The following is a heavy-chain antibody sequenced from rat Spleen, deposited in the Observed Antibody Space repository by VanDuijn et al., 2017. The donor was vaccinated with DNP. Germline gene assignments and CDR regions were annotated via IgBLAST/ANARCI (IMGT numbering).Heavy chain of an antibody. D-gene: IGHD1-11*01. CDR1: GFTFSDYA. J-gene: IGHJ2*01. Sequence: EVQLVVSGGGLVQPGNSLKLSCAASGFTFSDYAMTWVRQSPKKGLEWVGTIIYDGSATFYRDSLKGRFTISRDNTKNILHLQMDNLGSDDTATYYCVARIYGGFSFWGQGIMVTVSS. CDR2: IIYDGSAT. V-gene: IGHV5-17*01. CDR3: VARIYGGFSF.